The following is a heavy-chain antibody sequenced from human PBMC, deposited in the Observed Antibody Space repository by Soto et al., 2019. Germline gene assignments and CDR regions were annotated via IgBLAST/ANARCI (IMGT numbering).Heavy chain of an antibody. CDR1: GGTLSSYG. Sequence: QVQLVQSGAEVKKPGSSVKVSCKASGGTLSSYGIRWVRKAPGQGLEWMGGCIPIFGTANYSQKFQGRVTSTADESTSTAYLAVSSLRSEDTAVYYWASALRRERRGGWDYWGQGTLVTASS. V-gene: IGHV1-69*12. CDR2: CIPIFGTA. D-gene: IGHD1-1*01. J-gene: IGHJ4*02. CDR3: ASALRRERRGGWDY.